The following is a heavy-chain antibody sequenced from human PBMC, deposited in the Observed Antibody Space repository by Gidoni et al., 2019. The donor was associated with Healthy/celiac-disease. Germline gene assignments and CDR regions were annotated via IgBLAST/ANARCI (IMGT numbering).Heavy chain of an antibody. CDR3: NWLLQHIVVVTAILFWAGRPTGLEESYFDY. Sequence: QVQLQQWGAGLLKPSETLSLTCAVYGGSFSGYYWSWIRQPPGKGLEWIGEINHSGSTNYNPSLKSRVTISVDTSKNQFSLKLSSVTAADTAVYYFNWLLQHIVVVTAILFWAGRPTGLEESYFDYWGQGTLVTVSS. D-gene: IGHD2-21*02. V-gene: IGHV4-34*01. J-gene: IGHJ4*02. CDR1: GGSFSGYY. CDR2: INHSGST.